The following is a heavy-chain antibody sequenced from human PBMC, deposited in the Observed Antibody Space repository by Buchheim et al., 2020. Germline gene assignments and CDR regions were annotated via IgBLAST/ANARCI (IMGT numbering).Heavy chain of an antibody. J-gene: IGHJ4*03. V-gene: IGHV3-23*04. Sequence: EVQLVESGGGMVQPGGSLRLSCAASGFTFSSYVMSWVRQAPGKGLEWVSAISGSGGSTSYADSLRGRFTISRDNSMNTLYLQMNSLRAGDTAVYYCAKDRVSTAIIGYRGQGAL. CDR2: ISGSGGST. D-gene: IGHD2/OR15-2a*01. CDR3: AKDRVSTAIIGY. CDR1: GFTFSSYV.